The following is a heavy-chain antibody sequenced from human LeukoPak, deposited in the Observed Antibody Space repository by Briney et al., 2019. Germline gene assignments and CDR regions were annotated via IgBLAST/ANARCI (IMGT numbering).Heavy chain of an antibody. CDR2: ISGDGGST. D-gene: IGHD5-12*01. CDR3: AKDMQGYSGNIDY. V-gene: IGHV3-43*02. Sequence: GGSLRLSCAASGFTFDDYAMLWVRQTPRKGLEWVSLISGDGGSTYYADSVKGRFTISRDNSKNSLYLQTNSLRTEDTALYYCAKDMQGYSGNIDYWGQGTLVTVSS. J-gene: IGHJ4*02. CDR1: GFTFDDYA.